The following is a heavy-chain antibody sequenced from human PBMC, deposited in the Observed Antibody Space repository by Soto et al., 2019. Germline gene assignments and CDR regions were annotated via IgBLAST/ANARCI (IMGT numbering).Heavy chain of an antibody. Sequence: SETLSLTCTVSGGSISSSSYYWGWIRQPPGKGLEWIGSIYYSGCTYYNPSRKSRVTISVDTSKNQFSLKLSSVTAADTAVYYCARLTGYCSSTRCYTVPYNWFDPWGQGTLVTVCS. D-gene: IGHD2-2*02. CDR2: IYYSGCT. CDR3: ARLTGYCSSTRCYTVPYNWFDP. V-gene: IGHV4-39*01. J-gene: IGHJ5*02. CDR1: GGSISSSSYY.